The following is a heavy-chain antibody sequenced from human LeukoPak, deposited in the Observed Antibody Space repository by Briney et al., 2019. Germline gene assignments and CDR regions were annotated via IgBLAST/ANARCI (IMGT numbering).Heavy chain of an antibody. CDR2: IYHTGST. CDR1: GGSINSYY. V-gene: IGHV4-59*01. Sequence: SETLSLTCTVSGGSINSYYWSWIRQPPGKGLEWIRYIYHTGSTNYNPSLKSRVNISVDTSKNQFSLKLSSVTAADTAVYYCARDHRYSGYDFVWYFDLWGRGTRVTVSS. D-gene: IGHD5-12*01. J-gene: IGHJ2*01. CDR3: ARDHRYSGYDFVWYFDL.